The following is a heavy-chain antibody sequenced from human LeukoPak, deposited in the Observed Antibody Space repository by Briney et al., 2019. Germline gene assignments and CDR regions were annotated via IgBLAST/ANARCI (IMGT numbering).Heavy chain of an antibody. D-gene: IGHD3-3*01. J-gene: IGHJ4*02. CDR1: GFSLSTSGVG. CDR3: ARYGSGYYAEQFDY. CDR2: IYWDDDK. V-gene: IGHV2-5*02. Sequence: SGPTLVKPTQTLTLTCTFSGFSLSTSGVGVGWIRQPPVKALEWLALIYWDDDKRYSPSLKSRLTITKDTSKNQVVLTMTNMDPVDTATYYCARYGSGYYAEQFDYWGQGTLVTVSS.